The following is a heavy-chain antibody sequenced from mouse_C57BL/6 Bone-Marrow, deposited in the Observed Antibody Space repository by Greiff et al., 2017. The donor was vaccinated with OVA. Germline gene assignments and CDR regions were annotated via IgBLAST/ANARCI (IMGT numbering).Heavy chain of an antibody. D-gene: IGHD6-1*01. CDR2: ISSGSSTI. Sequence: EVKLVESGGGLVKPGGSLKLSCAASGFTFSDYGMHWVRQAPEKGLEWVAYISSGSSTIYYADTVKGRFTISRDNAKNTLFLQMTSLRSEDTAMYYCARPGVSLYYYAMDYWGQGTSVTVSS. CDR1: GFTFSDYG. J-gene: IGHJ4*01. V-gene: IGHV5-17*01. CDR3: ARPGVSLYYYAMDY.